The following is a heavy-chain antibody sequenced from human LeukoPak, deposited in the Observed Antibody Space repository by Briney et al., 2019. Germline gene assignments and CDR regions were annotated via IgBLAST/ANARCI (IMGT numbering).Heavy chain of an antibody. CDR1: GFSFSNYF. J-gene: IGHJ4*02. D-gene: IGHD1-26*01. CDR3: AREASGNYHVFDS. Sequence: PGWSLRLSCEASGFSFSNYFISWIRQAPGKGLEWVSYITNSGRSTNYADAVKGRFTISRDNAKKSVYLEMTDLRAEDTAVYYCAREASGNYHVFDSWGQGTLVTVSS. CDR2: ITNSGRST. V-gene: IGHV3-11*04.